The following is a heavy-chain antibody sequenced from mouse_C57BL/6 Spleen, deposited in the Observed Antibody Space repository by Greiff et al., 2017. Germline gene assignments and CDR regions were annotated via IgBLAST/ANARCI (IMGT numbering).Heavy chain of an antibody. J-gene: IGHJ1*03. Sequence: DVHLVESGGGLVQPKGSLKLSCAASGFSFNTYAMNWVRQAPGKGLEWVARIRSKSNNYATYYADSVKDRFTISRDDSESMLYLQMNNLKTEDTAMYYCVRSRDWYFDVWGTGTTVTVSS. CDR1: GFSFNTYA. D-gene: IGHD3-1*01. CDR3: VRSRDWYFDV. CDR2: IRSKSNNYAT. V-gene: IGHV10-1*01.